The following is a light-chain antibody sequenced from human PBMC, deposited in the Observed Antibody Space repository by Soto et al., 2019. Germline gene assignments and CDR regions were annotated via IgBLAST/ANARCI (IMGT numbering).Light chain of an antibody. CDR1: QSVSTTY. J-gene: IGKJ3*01. CDR3: QQYDSSPLFT. V-gene: IGKV3-20*01. Sequence: EIVLTQSPGTLSLSPGERATLSCRASQSVSTTYLTWYQQKPGQAPRLLVYGPSSRATGVPDRFSGSGSGSDFTLTISRLEPEDFAVYYCQQYDSSPLFTFGPGTRVDFK. CDR2: GPS.